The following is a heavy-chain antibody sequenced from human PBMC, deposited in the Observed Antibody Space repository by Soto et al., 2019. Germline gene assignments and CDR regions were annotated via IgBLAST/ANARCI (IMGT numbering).Heavy chain of an antibody. CDR2: IYSGGST. Sequence: EVQLVESGGGLVQPGGSLRLSCAASGFTVSSHYMSWVRQAPGKGLEWVSVIYSGGSTYYTDSVKGRFTISRDNSKNTLFLQMNSLRAEDTAVYYCVRDYYGGNSRYFDLWGRGTLVTVSS. D-gene: IGHD2-21*02. CDR1: GFTVSSHY. CDR3: VRDYYGGNSRYFDL. J-gene: IGHJ2*01. V-gene: IGHV3-66*01.